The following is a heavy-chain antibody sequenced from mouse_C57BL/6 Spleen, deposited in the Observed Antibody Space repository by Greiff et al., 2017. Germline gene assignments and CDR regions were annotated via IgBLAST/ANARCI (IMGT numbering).Heavy chain of an antibody. V-gene: IGHV1-82*01. CDR2: IYPGDGDT. Sequence: QVQLQQSGPELVKPGASVKISCKASGYAFSSSWMNWVKQRPGKGLEWIGRIYPGDGDTNYNGKFKGKATLTADKSSSTAYMQLSSLTSEDSAVYCCARQRSSGYPHVDYWGQGTTLTVSS. J-gene: IGHJ2*01. CDR1: GYAFSSSW. D-gene: IGHD3-2*02. CDR3: ARQRSSGYPHVDY.